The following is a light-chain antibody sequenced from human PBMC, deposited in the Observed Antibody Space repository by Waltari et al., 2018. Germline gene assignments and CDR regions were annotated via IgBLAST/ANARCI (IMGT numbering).Light chain of an antibody. CDR3: QQYNNWPPLT. Sequence: EIVMTQSPATLSVSPGERATLSCRAGQSVSSNLAWYQQKPGQAPRLLFYGASTRATGIPTRFSGSGSGTEFTLTISSLQSEDFAVYYCQQYNNWPPLTFGGGTKVEIK. CDR2: GAS. V-gene: IGKV3-15*01. CDR1: QSVSSN. J-gene: IGKJ4*01.